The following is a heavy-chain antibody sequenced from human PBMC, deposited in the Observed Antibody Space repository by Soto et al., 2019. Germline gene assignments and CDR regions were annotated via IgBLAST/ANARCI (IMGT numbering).Heavy chain of an antibody. V-gene: IGHV3-21*01. D-gene: IGHD3-10*01. J-gene: IGHJ5*02. CDR1: GFTFSSYS. CDR3: ARAIYGWGNTGRVGWFDP. CDR2: ISSSSSSYI. Sequence: GGSLRLSCAASGFTFSSYSMNWVRQAPGKGLEWVSSISSSSSSYIYYADSVKGRFTISRDNAKNSLYLQMNSLRAEDTAVYYCARAIYGWGNTGRVGWFDPWGQGTLVTVSS.